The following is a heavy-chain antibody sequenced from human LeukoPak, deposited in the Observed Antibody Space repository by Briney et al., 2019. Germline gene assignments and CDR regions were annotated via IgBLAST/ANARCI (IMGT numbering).Heavy chain of an antibody. V-gene: IGHV4-30-2*02. CDR1: GGSISSGGYS. Sequence: PSQTLSLTCAVSGGSISSGGYSWSWIRQPPGTGLEWIGYIYHSGSTYYNPSLKSRVTISVDTSKNQFSLKLSSVTAADTAVYYCAGDYDILTGYLSWGQGTLVTVSS. J-gene: IGHJ5*02. CDR2: IYHSGST. D-gene: IGHD3-9*01. CDR3: AGDYDILTGYLS.